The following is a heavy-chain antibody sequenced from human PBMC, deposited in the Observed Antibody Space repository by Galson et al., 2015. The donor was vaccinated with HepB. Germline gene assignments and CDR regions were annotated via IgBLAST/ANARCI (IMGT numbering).Heavy chain of an antibody. D-gene: IGHD2-2*01. V-gene: IGHV4-4*07. J-gene: IGHJ3*02. CDR3: ARTVVSGARGAFDI. CDR1: GGSITTYY. CDR2: IYTSGST. Sequence: SETLSLTCTVSGGSITTYYWSWIRQPAGKGLEWIGRIYTSGSTIYNPSLRIRVTMSVDTSKNQFSLNLSSVTAADTAVYFCARTVVSGARGAFDIWGQGTMVTVSS.